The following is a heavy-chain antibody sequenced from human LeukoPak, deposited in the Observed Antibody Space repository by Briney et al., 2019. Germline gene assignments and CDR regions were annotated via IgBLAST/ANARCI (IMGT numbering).Heavy chain of an antibody. J-gene: IGHJ1*01. CDR3: ARGGYSSSREHFQH. CDR1: GGSISSGCYY. Sequence: SQTLSLTCTVSGGSISSGCYYWSWIRQPAGKGLEWIGRIYTSGSTNYNPSLKSRVTISVDTSKNQFSLKLSSVTAADTAVYYCARGGYSSSREHFQHWGQGTLVTVSS. CDR2: IYTSGST. D-gene: IGHD6-13*01. V-gene: IGHV4-61*02.